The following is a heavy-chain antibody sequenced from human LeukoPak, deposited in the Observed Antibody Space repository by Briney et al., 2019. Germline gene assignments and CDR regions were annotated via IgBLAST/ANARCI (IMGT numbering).Heavy chain of an antibody. V-gene: IGHV4-38-2*02. Sequence: PSETLSLTCTVSGGSISSYYWSWIRQPPGKGLEWIGSIYHSGSTYCNPSLESRVTISVDTSKNQFSLKVISVTAADTAVYYCARGVGYCSGGRCPFDYWGRGTQVTVSS. CDR2: IYHSGST. CDR1: GGSISSYY. CDR3: ARGVGYCSGGRCPFDY. J-gene: IGHJ4*01. D-gene: IGHD2-15*01.